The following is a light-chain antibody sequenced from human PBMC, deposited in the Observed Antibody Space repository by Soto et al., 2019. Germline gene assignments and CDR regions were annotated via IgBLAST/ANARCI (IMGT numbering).Light chain of an antibody. Sequence: QSALTQPASVSGSPGQSITISCTGTSSDVGGYDFVSWYRQYPGQAPKILIYEVTHRPSGVPDRFSGSKSGNTASLTISGLQADDEADYYCASFTTDSTLIFGGGTKLTVL. CDR2: EVT. J-gene: IGLJ2*01. V-gene: IGLV2-14*01. CDR3: ASFTTDSTLI. CDR1: SSDVGGYDF.